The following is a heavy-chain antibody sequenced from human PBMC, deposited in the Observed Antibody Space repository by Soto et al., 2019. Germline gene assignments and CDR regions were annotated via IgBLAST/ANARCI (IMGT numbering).Heavy chain of an antibody. D-gene: IGHD2-15*01. Sequence: ASVKVSCKASGYTFTSYGISWVRQAPGQGLEWMGWISAYNGNTNYAQKLQGRVTMTTDTSTSTAYMELRSLRSDDTAVYYCARDVVVVAAPNYYYYGMDVWGQGTTVTVSS. CDR1: GYTFTSYG. V-gene: IGHV1-18*01. CDR2: ISAYNGNT. J-gene: IGHJ6*02. CDR3: ARDVVVVAAPNYYYYGMDV.